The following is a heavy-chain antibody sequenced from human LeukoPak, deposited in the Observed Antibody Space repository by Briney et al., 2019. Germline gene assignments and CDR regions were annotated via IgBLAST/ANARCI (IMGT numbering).Heavy chain of an antibody. J-gene: IGHJ6*02. CDR2: IRSDDTT. CDR1: GFTVSSNY. CDR3: ARDHGVQLRLGVDGMDV. D-gene: IGHD1-1*01. V-gene: IGHV3-66*01. Sequence: PGGSLRLSCAASGFTVSSNYMSWVRQAPGKGLEWVSVIRSDDTTDYADSVKGRFDVSRDNFKNTLYLQMNSLRAEDTAVYYCARDHGVQLRLGVDGMDVWGQGTTVTVSS.